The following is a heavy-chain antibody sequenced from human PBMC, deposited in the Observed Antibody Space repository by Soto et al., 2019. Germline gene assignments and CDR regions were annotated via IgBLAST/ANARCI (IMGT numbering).Heavy chain of an antibody. J-gene: IGHJ4*02. CDR1: GDSINSRY. D-gene: IGHD3-10*01. V-gene: IGHV4-59*11. CDR3: VRQRGNYFDF. Sequence: ETLSLTCSVSGDSINSRYWSWIRQPPGKGLEWIGYIDYVGSTNYAPSLQSRVTMSVDTSKNQVSLKLRYVTAADTAVYYCVRQRGNYFDFWGQGTLVTVSS. CDR2: IDYVGST.